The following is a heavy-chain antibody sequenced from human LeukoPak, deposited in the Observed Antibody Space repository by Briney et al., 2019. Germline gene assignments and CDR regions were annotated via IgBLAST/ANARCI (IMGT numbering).Heavy chain of an antibody. Sequence: ASVKVSCKASGYTFTSYYMHWVRQAPGQGLEWMGIINPSGGSTSYAQKFQGRVTMTRDTSISTAYMELSRLTSDDTAVYYCARAANPQDCFDCWGQRTLVTVSS. V-gene: IGHV1-46*01. CDR1: GYTFTSYY. CDR3: ARAANPQDCFDC. J-gene: IGHJ4*02. CDR2: INPSGGST. D-gene: IGHD4/OR15-4a*01.